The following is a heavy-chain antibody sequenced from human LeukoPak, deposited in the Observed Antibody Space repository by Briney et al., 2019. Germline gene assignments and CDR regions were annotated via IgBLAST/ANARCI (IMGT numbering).Heavy chain of an antibody. CDR3: AKLQPITMVRGAFDY. V-gene: IGHV3-23*01. Sequence: PGGSLRLSCAASGVTFSSYAMSWVRQAPGKGLEWVSAISGSGGSTYYADSVKGRFTISRDNSKNTLYLQMNSLRAEDTAVYYCAKLQPITMVRGAFDYWGQGTLVTVSS. J-gene: IGHJ4*02. CDR2: ISGSGGST. D-gene: IGHD3-10*01. CDR1: GVTFSSYA.